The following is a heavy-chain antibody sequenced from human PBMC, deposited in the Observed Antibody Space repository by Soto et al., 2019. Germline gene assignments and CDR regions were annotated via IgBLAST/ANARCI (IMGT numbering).Heavy chain of an antibody. CDR3: AKVRDSSPMGYYYGMDV. V-gene: IGHV1-69*01. D-gene: IGHD3-22*01. CDR1: RVAFSKFI. J-gene: IGHJ6*02. CDR2: IIPIFGTA. Sequence: QAQLEQSGGEVKKPGSSVKVSCKASRVAFSKFIVTWVRQAPGLGLEWVGGIIPIFGTANYAQKFQGRVTITADESTSTSYMEVNNLISEDTAVYYCAKVRDSSPMGYYYGMDVWGQGTTVTVSS.